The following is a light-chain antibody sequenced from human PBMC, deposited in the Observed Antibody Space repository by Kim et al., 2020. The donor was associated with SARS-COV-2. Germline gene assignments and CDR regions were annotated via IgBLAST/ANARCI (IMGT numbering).Light chain of an antibody. CDR1: QSVSSSY. J-gene: IGKJ2*01. V-gene: IGKV3-20*01. CDR2: GAS. CDR3: QQYGSSPQYT. Sequence: EIVLTQSPGTLSLSPGERDTLSCRASQSVSSSYLAWYQQKPGQAPRLLIYGASSRATGIPDRFSGSGSGTDFTLTISRLEPEDFAVYYCQQYGSSPQYTFGQGTKLEI.